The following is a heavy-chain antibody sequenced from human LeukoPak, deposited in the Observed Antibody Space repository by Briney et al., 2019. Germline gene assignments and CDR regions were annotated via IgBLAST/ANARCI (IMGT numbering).Heavy chain of an antibody. V-gene: IGHV3-7*03. CDR1: GFTLSSYW. D-gene: IGHD3-10*01. Sequence: GGSLRLSCAASGFTLSSYWMSWVRQAPGEGLEWVANIKEDGREKYYVDSVKGRFTISRDNAKNSLYLHMNSLTAEDTAMYYCARDWVAGVPFDAFDIWGQGTMVSVSS. J-gene: IGHJ3*02. CDR2: IKEDGREK. CDR3: ARDWVAGVPFDAFDI.